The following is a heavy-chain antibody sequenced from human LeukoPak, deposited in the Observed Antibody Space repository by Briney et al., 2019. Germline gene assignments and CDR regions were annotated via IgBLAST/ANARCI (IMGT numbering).Heavy chain of an antibody. CDR1: GLTVSSNY. D-gene: IGHD2-8*01. CDR2: ISGSGGST. Sequence: GGSLRLSCAASGLTVSSNYMSWVRQAPGKGLEWVSAISGSGGSTYYADSVKGRFTISRDNAKNSLYLQMNSLRAEDTAVYYCARHSYCTNGVCYTDWFDPWGQGTLVTVSS. CDR3: ARHSYCTNGVCYTDWFDP. V-gene: IGHV3-23*01. J-gene: IGHJ5*02.